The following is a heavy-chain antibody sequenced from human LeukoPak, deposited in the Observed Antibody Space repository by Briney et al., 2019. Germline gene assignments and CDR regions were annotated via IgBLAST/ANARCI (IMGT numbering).Heavy chain of an antibody. CDR1: GFIFSSYW. Sequence: GGSLRLSCAASGFIFSSYWMAWVRQAPGKGLEWVANIKQDGNQYNYMDTVKGRFTISRDNARKSLYLHMDSLRAEDTAIYFCARNLNYPDGGSTFDFDYWGQGTPVTVSS. CDR3: ARNLNYPDGGSTFDFDY. CDR2: IKQDGNQY. V-gene: IGHV3-7*01. J-gene: IGHJ4*02. D-gene: IGHD4-23*01.